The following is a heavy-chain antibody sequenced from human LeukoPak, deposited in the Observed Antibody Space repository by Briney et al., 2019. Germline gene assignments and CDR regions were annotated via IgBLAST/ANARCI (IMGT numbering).Heavy chain of an antibody. Sequence: SETLSLTCAVSGGSISSGGYSWSWIRQPPGKGLEWIGYIYHSGSTYYNPSLKSRVTISVDTSKNQFSLKLSSVTAADTAVYYCARGGSSWFYYFDYWGQGTLVTVSS. CDR3: ARGGSSWFYYFDY. CDR2: IYHSGST. D-gene: IGHD6-13*01. J-gene: IGHJ4*02. V-gene: IGHV4-30-2*01. CDR1: GGSISSGGYS.